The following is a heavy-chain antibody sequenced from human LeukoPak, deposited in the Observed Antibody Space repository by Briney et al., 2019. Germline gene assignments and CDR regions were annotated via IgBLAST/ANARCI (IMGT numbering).Heavy chain of an antibody. CDR1: GFTFGDYA. CDR2: ISWTSGII. D-gene: IGHD3-16*01. V-gene: IGHV3-9*01. CDR3: AKGDDYIWGSFGL. Sequence: GGSLRLSCAASGFTFGDYAMHWVRQAPGQGLEWVSGISWTSGIIGYADSVKGRFTISRDSAKNSLYLQMNSLRADDTAVYYCAKGDDYIWGSFGLWGQGTLVSVFS. J-gene: IGHJ4*02.